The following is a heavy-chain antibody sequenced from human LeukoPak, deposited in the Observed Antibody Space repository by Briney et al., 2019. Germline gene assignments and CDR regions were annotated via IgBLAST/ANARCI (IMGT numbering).Heavy chain of an antibody. J-gene: IGHJ2*01. Sequence: GASVKVSCKASGYTFTSYGISWVRQAPGQGLEWMGWINPNSGGTNYAQKFQGRVTMTRDTSISTAYMEMSRLSSDDTAVYYCTRIRGALSRYFDLWGRGTLVTVSS. CDR1: GYTFTSYG. D-gene: IGHD3-10*01. CDR3: TRIRGALSRYFDL. CDR2: INPNSGGT. V-gene: IGHV1-2*02.